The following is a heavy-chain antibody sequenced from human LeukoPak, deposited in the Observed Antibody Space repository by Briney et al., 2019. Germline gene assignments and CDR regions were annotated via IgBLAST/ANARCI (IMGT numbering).Heavy chain of an antibody. CDR2: ISSNGGST. J-gene: IGHJ6*03. CDR1: GFTFSSYA. CDR3: AREEYYYYYMDV. Sequence: GGSLRLSCAASGFTFSSYAIHWVRQAPGKGLEYVSAISSNGGSTYYANSVKGRFTISRDNSKNSLYLQMNSLRAEDTAVYYCAREEYYYYYMDVWGKGTTVTVSS. V-gene: IGHV3-64*01.